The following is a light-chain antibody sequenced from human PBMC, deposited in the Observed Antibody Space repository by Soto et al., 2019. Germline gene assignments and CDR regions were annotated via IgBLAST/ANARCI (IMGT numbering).Light chain of an antibody. CDR2: EVN. V-gene: IGLV2-8*01. CDR1: SSDVGGYNY. J-gene: IGLJ2*01. Sequence: QSVLTQPPSASGSPGQSVTISCTGTSSDVGGYNYVSWYQQHPGKAPKLLIYEVNKRPSGISNRFSGSKSGNTASLTISGLQAEDEAEYDCCSYAGSNSLIFGGGTKLTVL. CDR3: CSYAGSNSLI.